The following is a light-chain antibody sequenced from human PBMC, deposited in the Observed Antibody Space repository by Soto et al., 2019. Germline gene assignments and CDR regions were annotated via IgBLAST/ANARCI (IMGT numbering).Light chain of an antibody. J-gene: IGLJ1*01. CDR1: SSDVGGYNY. V-gene: IGLV2-14*01. CDR3: SSYTSSSTLV. CDR2: EVS. Sequence: QSALTQPASVSGSPGQSITISCTGTSSDVGGYNYVSCYQQHPGKAPKLMIYEVSNRPSGVSNRFSGSKSGNTASLTISGLQAEDEADYYCSSYTSSSTLVFGAGTKRTVL.